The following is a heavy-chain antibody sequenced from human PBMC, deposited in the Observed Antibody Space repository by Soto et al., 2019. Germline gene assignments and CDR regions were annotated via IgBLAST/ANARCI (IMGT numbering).Heavy chain of an antibody. CDR1: GGSISSSSYY. J-gene: IGHJ5*02. D-gene: IGHD2-8*01. V-gene: IGHV4-39*01. Sequence: QLQLQESGPGLVKPSETLSLTCTVSGGSISSSSYYWGWIRQPPGKGLEWIGSIYYSGSTYYNPSLKSRVTISVDTSKNQFSLKLSSVTAADTAVYYCARQGCTNGVCYITWFDPCGQGTLVTVSS. CDR3: ARQGCTNGVCYITWFDP. CDR2: IYYSGST.